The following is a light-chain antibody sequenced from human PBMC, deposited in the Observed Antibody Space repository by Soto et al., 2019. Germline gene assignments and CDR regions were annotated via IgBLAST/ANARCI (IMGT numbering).Light chain of an antibody. CDR3: QQRSTWPLT. V-gene: IGKV3-11*01. J-gene: IGKJ4*01. Sequence: EIVVPQSPATLSLSPGERATLSCRASQSISTYLAWYQQKPGQAPRLLIYDASNSATGIPARFSGSGSGTDFTLTISSLAPEDFAVYYGQQRSTWPLTFGGGNKVEIK. CDR1: QSISTY. CDR2: DAS.